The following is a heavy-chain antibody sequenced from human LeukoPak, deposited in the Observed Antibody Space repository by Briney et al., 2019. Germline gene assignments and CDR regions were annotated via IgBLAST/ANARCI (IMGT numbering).Heavy chain of an antibody. CDR3: ARLGGPAAVDY. CDR2: IYYSGST. V-gene: IGHV4-31*03. D-gene: IGHD2-2*01. Sequence: SETLSLTCTVSGGSISSANYYWSWIRQHPGKGLEWIGYIYYSGSTYYNPSLKSRVTISVDTSKNQFSLKLTSVTAADTAVYYCARLGGPAAVDYWGQGTLVTVSS. CDR1: GGSISSANYY. J-gene: IGHJ4*02.